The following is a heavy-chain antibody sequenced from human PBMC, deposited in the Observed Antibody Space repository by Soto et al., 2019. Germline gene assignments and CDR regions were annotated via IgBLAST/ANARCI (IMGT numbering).Heavy chain of an antibody. V-gene: IGHV3-66*01. J-gene: IGHJ6*02. CDR3: ARDYDTSRGDWAYYGIDV. Sequence: EVQLVESGGGLVQPGGSLRISCAASGLTVSTNYMSWVRQAPGKGLEWVSIIYYGGTTYYADSVKGRFTISRDDSKNTLYLQMHSLRAEDTAVYYCARDYDTSRGDWAYYGIDVLGQGTTVTVSS. CDR2: IYYGGTT. CDR1: GLTVSTNY. D-gene: IGHD3-9*01.